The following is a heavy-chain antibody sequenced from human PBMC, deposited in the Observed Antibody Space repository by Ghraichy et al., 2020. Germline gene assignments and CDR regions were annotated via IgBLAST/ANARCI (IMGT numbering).Heavy chain of an antibody. CDR1: GFTFSSYE. CDR2: ISSSGSTI. V-gene: IGHV3-48*03. J-gene: IGHJ6*02. CDR3: ARDQEIAVAGTGYYYYGMDV. Sequence: GGSLRLSCAASGFTFSSYEMNWVRQAPGKGLEWVSYISSSGSTIYYADSVKGRFTISRDNAKNSLYLQMNSLRAEDTAVYYCARDQEIAVAGTGYYYYGMDVWGQGTTVTVSS. D-gene: IGHD6-19*01.